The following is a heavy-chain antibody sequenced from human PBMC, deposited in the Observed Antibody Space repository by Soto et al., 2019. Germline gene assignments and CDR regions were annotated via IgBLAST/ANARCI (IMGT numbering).Heavy chain of an antibody. Sequence: QVQLVESGGGVVQPGRSLRLSCAASGFTFSDSGMHWARQAPGKGLEWVTSISYHSSDRYYIDSVKGRFTTSRDNSKNTLYLQMNSLRTEDTAMYYCITTSDPFDIWGQGTMVTVSS. CDR2: ISYHSSDR. V-gene: IGHV3-30*03. D-gene: IGHD2-2*01. CDR3: ITTSDPFDI. CDR1: GFTFSDSG. J-gene: IGHJ3*02.